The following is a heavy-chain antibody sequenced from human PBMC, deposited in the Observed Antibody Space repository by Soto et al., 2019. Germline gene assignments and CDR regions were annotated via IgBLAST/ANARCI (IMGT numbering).Heavy chain of an antibody. CDR1: GFTFSDYA. CDR3: AKGGRQWLVTADFNY. CDR2: VSHDGRNT. J-gene: IGHJ4*02. D-gene: IGHD6-19*01. Sequence: VQLVESGGGVVQPGRSLRLSCAASGFTFSDYAMHWVRQAPGKGLEWVAVVSHDGRNTHYADSVKGRFTISRDSSKNTVSQEMTSRRAEETAVYYCAKGGRQWLVTADFNYWGQGALVTVSS. V-gene: IGHV3-30*18.